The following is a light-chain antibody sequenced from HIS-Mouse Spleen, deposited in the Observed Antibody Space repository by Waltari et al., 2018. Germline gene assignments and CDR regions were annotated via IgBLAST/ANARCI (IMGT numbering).Light chain of an antibody. CDR1: QSVSSY. V-gene: IGKV3-11*01. J-gene: IGKJ5*01. Sequence: EIVLTQSPATLSLSPGARATLSCRASQSVSSYLAWYQQKPCQAPRLLIYDASNRATGIPARFSGSGSGTDFTLTISSLEPEDFAVYYCQQRSNWPPITFGQGTRLEIK. CDR2: DAS. CDR3: QQRSNWPPIT.